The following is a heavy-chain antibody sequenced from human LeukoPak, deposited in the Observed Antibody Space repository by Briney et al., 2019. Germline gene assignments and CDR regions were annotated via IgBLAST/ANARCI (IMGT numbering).Heavy chain of an antibody. CDR3: AKDPYGDYDILTGYPDY. D-gene: IGHD3-9*01. Sequence: GGSLRLSCAASGFIFSDYYMSWIRQAPGKGLEWLSYIGSTGTTTYYADSVKGRFTISRDNGKNSLYLQMNSLRAEDTAVYYCAKDPYGDYDILTGYPDYWGQGTLVTVSS. V-gene: IGHV3-11*04. CDR1: GFIFSDYY. CDR2: IGSTGTTT. J-gene: IGHJ4*02.